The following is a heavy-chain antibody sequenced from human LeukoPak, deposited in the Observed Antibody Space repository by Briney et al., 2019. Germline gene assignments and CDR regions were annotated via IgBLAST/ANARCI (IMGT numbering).Heavy chain of an antibody. CDR1: GFSVSSYW. Sequence: GGSLRLSCAVSGFSVSSYWMTWVRQAPGKGLEWVANIKQDGSETNYVDSVKGRFTISRDNAENTLFLQMNSLRVEDTAVYYCAREWQGGIAAAGTRIEGDYWGQGTLVAVSS. D-gene: IGHD6-13*01. CDR2: IKQDGSET. V-gene: IGHV3-7*01. J-gene: IGHJ4*02. CDR3: AREWQGGIAAAGTRIEGDY.